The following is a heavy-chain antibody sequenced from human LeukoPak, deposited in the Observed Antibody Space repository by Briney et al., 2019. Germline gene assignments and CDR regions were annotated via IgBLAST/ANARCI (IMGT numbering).Heavy chain of an antibody. J-gene: IGHJ6*03. Sequence: GGSLRLSCAASGFTFSSYAMNWVRQAPGRGLEWVSGFSGSGGTTYYADSVKGRFTISRDNSKNTLYLQMNSLRAEDTAVYYCANGNRCTSPNCLGYYYFYMDVWGKGTTVAVSS. CDR2: FSGSGGTT. V-gene: IGHV3-23*01. CDR1: GFTFSSYA. D-gene: IGHD2-8*01. CDR3: ANGNRCTSPNCLGYYYFYMDV.